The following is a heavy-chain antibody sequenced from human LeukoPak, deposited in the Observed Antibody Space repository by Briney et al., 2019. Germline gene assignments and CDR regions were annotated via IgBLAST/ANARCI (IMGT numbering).Heavy chain of an antibody. Sequence: ASVKVSCKASGYTFTSYAMHWVRQAPGQRLEWMGWINTGNGNTKYSQRFQGRVTITRDTSATTAYMELSSLRSEDAAVYYCARMGHWGSGDYWGQGTLVTVSS. CDR3: ARMGHWGSGDY. V-gene: IGHV1-3*04. J-gene: IGHJ4*02. CDR2: INTGNGNT. CDR1: GYTFTSYA. D-gene: IGHD7-27*01.